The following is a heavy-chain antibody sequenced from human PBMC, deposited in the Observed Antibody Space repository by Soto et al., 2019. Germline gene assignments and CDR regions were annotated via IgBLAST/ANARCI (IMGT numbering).Heavy chain of an antibody. Sequence: SETLSLTCTVSGGSISSGDYYWSWIRQPPGKGLEWIGYIYYSGSTYYNPSLKSRVTISVDTSKNQFSLKLSSVTAADTAVYYCAAGPYYYDSSGYFYYFDYWGQGTLVTVSS. D-gene: IGHD3-22*01. CDR1: GGSISSGDYY. CDR3: AAGPYYYDSSGYFYYFDY. CDR2: IYYSGST. J-gene: IGHJ4*02. V-gene: IGHV4-30-4*01.